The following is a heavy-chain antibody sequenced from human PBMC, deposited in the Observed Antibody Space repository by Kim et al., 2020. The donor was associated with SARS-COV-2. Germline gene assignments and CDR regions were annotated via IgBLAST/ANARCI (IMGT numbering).Heavy chain of an antibody. D-gene: IGHD2-15*01. J-gene: IGHJ4*02. CDR3: ARVAVVVVAAKTTFFDY. CDR2: IKQDGSEK. Sequence: GGSLRLSCAASGFTFSSYWMSWVRQAPGKGLEWVANIKQDGSEKYYVDSVKGRFTISRDNAKNSLYLQMNSLRAEDTAVYYCARVAVVVVAAKTTFFDYWGQGTLVTVSS. CDR1: GFTFSSYW. V-gene: IGHV3-7*01.